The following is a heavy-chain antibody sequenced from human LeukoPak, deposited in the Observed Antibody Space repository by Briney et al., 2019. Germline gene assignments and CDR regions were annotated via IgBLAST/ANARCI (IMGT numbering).Heavy chain of an antibody. Sequence: ASVKVSCKASGGTFSSYAISWVRQAPGQGLEWMGRIIPILGIANYAQKFQGRVTITADKSTSTAYMELSSLRSEDTAVYYCARTLDYDEDAFDIWGQGTMVTVSS. CDR1: GGTFSSYA. D-gene: IGHD4-17*01. J-gene: IGHJ3*02. V-gene: IGHV1-69*04. CDR3: ARTLDYDEDAFDI. CDR2: IIPILGIA.